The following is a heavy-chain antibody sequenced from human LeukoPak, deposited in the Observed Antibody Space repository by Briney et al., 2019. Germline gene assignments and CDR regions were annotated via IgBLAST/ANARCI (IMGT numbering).Heavy chain of an antibody. CDR2: ISGSGGST. Sequence: GGSLRLSCAASGFTFSSDAMSWVRQAPGKGLEWVSAISGSGGSTYYADSVKGRFTISRDNSKNTLYLQMNSLRAEDTAVYYCAKAPVTTCRGAYCYPFDYWGQGTLVTVSS. J-gene: IGHJ4*02. V-gene: IGHV3-23*01. CDR1: GFTFSSDA. D-gene: IGHD2-21*01. CDR3: AKAPVTTCRGAYCYPFDY.